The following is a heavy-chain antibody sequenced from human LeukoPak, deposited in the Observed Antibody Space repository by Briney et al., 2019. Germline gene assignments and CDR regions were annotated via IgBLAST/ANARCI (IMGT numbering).Heavy chain of an antibody. CDR1: GYTFTSYG. CDR3: ARDKGVTYSSGWYSVGYFDY. CDR2: ISAHNGNT. D-gene: IGHD6-19*01. J-gene: IGHJ4*02. V-gene: IGHV1-18*01. Sequence: ASVRVSCKASGYTFTSYGFSWVRQAPGQGLEWMGWISAHNGNTNYAQKLQGRVTMTTDTSTSTAHMELRSLRSDDTAVYYCARDKGVTYSSGWYSVGYFDYWGQGTLVTVSS.